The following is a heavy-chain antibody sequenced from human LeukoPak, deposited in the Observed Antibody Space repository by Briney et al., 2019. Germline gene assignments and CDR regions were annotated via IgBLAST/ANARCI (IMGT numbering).Heavy chain of an antibody. CDR2: ISYDGNNK. J-gene: IGHJ3*02. V-gene: IGHV3-30*18. D-gene: IGHD3-22*01. CDR1: GFTFSSYG. CDR3: AKKRTMIVVVNDAFDI. Sequence: GGSLRLSCAASGFTFSSYGMHWVRQAPGKGLEWVAVISYDGNNKYYADSVKGRFTISRDNSKNTLYLQMNSLRAEDTAVYYCAKKRTMIVVVNDAFDIWGQGTMVTVSS.